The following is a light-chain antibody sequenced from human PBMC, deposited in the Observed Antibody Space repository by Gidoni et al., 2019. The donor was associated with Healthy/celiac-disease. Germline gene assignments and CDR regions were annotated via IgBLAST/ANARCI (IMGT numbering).Light chain of an antibody. CDR1: QGISSA. V-gene: IGKV1-13*02. CDR3: QQFNSYPS. J-gene: IGKJ4*01. CDR2: DAS. Sequence: AIQLTQSPSSLSASVGDRVTITCRASQGISSALAWYQQKPGKAPKLLIYDASSLESGVPSRFSGSGSGTDFTLTISSLQPEDFATYYCQQFNSYPSFGGXTEVEIK.